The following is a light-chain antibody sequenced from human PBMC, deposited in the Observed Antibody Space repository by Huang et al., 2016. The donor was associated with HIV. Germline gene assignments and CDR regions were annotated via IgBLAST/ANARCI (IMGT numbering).Light chain of an antibody. J-gene: IGKJ2*01. Sequence: DIEMTQSPDSLTVSLGARAIINCKSSQAVLKNSNHKNYLAWYQQRPGQPPKVLIYWASSRESGVPDRFSGSGSGTDFNLTISSLQPEDLAVYYCQQYYSPPYTFGQGTRLEI. CDR3: QQYYSPPYT. CDR2: WAS. CDR1: QAVLKNSNHKNY. V-gene: IGKV4-1*01.